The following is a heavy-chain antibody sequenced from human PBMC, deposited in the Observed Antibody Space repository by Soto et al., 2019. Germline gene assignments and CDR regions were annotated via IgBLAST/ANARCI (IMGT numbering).Heavy chain of an antibody. CDR1: GYTFTSYY. J-gene: IGHJ3*02. V-gene: IGHV1-46*01. D-gene: IGHD1-26*01. CDR3: SRVCSGSYYRLHAFDI. CDR2: INHSDGST. Sequence: AAVKVSCKSSGYTFTSYYMHWVRQAPGQGLEWMGIINHSDGSTSYAQKFQCRVTMTRDTSTSTVYMELISLRSEDTSLYYCSRVCSGSYYRLHAFDIWGQGTMVTVSS.